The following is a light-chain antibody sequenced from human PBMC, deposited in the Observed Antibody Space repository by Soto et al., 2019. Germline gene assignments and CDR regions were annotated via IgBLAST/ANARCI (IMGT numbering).Light chain of an antibody. J-gene: IGKJ5*01. CDR2: GAS. CDR1: QSVSSSY. Sequence: EIVMTQSPATLSVSPGERATLSCRASQSVSSSYLAWYQRKPGQAPRLLIYGASTRATGIPARFSGSGSGTEFTLTISSLQSEDFAVYYCQQFHNWPPITFGQGTRLEI. CDR3: QQFHNWPPIT. V-gene: IGKV3-15*01.